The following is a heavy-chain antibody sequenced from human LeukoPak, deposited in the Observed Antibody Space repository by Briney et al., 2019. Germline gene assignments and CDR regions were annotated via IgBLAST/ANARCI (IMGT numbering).Heavy chain of an antibody. CDR3: ARGLFLSGYLDAFDI. J-gene: IGHJ3*02. D-gene: IGHD3-22*01. CDR1: GFTVSSNY. V-gene: IGHV3-53*01. Sequence: GGSLRLSCAASGFTVSSNYMSWVRQAPGKGLEWVSVIYSGGSTYYADSVKGRFTISRDNSKNTLYLQMNSLRAEDTAIYYCARGLFLSGYLDAFDIWGQGAVVTVSS. CDR2: IYSGGST.